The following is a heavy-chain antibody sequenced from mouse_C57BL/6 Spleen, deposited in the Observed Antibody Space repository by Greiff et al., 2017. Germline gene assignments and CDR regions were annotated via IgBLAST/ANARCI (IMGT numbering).Heavy chain of an antibody. Sequence: QVQLKQPGAELVRPGSSVKLSCKASGYTFTSYWMAWVKQRPGQGLEWIGNIYPSDSETHYNQKFKDKATLTVDKSSSTAYMQLSSLTSEDSAVYYCARGTGTDYAMDYWGQGTSVTVSS. J-gene: IGHJ4*01. CDR3: ARGTGTDYAMDY. CDR2: IYPSDSET. D-gene: IGHD4-1*01. CDR1: GYTFTSYW. V-gene: IGHV1-61*01.